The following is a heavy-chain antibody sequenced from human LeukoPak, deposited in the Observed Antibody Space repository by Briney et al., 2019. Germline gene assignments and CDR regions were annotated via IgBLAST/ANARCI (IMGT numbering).Heavy chain of an antibody. CDR1: GFTFSSYA. Sequence: GGSLRLSCAASGFTFSSYAMSWVRQAPGKGLEWVSAISGSGGSTYYADSVEGRFTISRDNSKNTLYLRMNSLRAEDTAVYYCAKIRGYSGYDLSYFDYWGQGTLVTVSS. J-gene: IGHJ4*02. CDR3: AKIRGYSGYDLSYFDY. CDR2: ISGSGGST. D-gene: IGHD5-12*01. V-gene: IGHV3-23*01.